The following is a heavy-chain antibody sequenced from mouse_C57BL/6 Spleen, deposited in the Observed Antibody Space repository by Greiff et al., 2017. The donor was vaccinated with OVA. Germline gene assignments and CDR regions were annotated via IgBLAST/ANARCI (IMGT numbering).Heavy chain of an antibody. CDR2: INYDGSRN. J-gene: IGHJ4*01. CDR1: GFTFSDYY. V-gene: IGHV5-16*01. CDR3: ARDNSRSMDY. D-gene: IGHD1-3*01. Sequence: EVKLVESEGGLVQPGSSMKLSCTASGFTFSDYYMAWVRQVPEKGLEWVANINYDGSRNYYLDSLKSRFIISRDNSTNILYLQMISLKSDDTATYFCARDNSRSMDYWGQGTSVPVSS.